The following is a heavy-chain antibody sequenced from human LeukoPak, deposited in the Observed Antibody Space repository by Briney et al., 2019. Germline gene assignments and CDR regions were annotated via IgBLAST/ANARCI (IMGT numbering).Heavy chain of an antibody. D-gene: IGHD6-13*01. V-gene: IGHV4-34*01. CDR2: INHSGST. CDR3: ARVPRVAAAGTVRYGMDV. J-gene: IGHJ6*02. Sequence: SETLSLTCTVSGGPISTYYWGWIRQPPGKGLEWIGEINHSGSTNYNPSLKSRVTISVDTSKNQFSLKLSSVTAADTAVYYCARVPRVAAAGTVRYGMDVWGQGTTVTVSS. CDR1: GGPISTYY.